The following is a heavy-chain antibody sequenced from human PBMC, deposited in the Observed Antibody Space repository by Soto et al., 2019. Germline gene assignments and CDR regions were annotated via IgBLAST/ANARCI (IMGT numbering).Heavy chain of an antibody. Sequence: GGSLRLSCAASGFIFIDYWMSWVRQAPGKGLEWVAAINEGGSETYYVDSVKGRFTISRDNAKNSLYLQMNSLRAEDTAVYYCARTTLGDYWGQGMLVTVSS. CDR3: ARTTLGDY. J-gene: IGHJ4*02. CDR1: GFIFIDYW. V-gene: IGHV3-7*01. D-gene: IGHD4-4*01. CDR2: INEGGSET.